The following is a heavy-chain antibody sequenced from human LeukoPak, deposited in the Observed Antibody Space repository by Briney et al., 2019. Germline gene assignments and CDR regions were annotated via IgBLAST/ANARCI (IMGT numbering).Heavy chain of an antibody. J-gene: IGHJ4*02. CDR2: IFYSGST. D-gene: IGHD1-26*01. V-gene: IGHV4-39*01. CDR1: GGSISSSSYS. CDR3: VRGCCGNYWHFDY. Sequence: SETLSLTCTVSGGSISSSSYSWGWIRQPPGKGLEWIGTIFYSGSTYYNPSLKSRLAISVDTSKNQFSLKLSSVTAADTAVYYCVRGCCGNYWHFDYWGQGTLVTVSS.